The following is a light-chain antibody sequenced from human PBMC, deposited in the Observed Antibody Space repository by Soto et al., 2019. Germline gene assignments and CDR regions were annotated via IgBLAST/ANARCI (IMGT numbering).Light chain of an antibody. CDR2: WES. CDR3: HQYYSSPWT. CDR1: QILLYTSYNKNY. Sequence: IVMTQSQYSLAVSLGERATMNLKSSQILLYTSYNKNYLSWYQQKPGQPPRLLIYWESTRQSGVPERFTGGGSGTDFTLTIRSLQAEDVAVYYCHQYYSSPWTFGQGTKVDIK. J-gene: IGKJ1*01. V-gene: IGKV4-1*01.